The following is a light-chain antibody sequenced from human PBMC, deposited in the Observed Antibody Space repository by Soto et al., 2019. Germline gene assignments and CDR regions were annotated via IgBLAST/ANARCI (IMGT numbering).Light chain of an antibody. V-gene: IGLV2-23*01. Sequence: QSALTQPASVSGSPGQSITISCTGTSSDVGSHNLVSWYQQHPDRAPKLMIYEGSKRHSGVSNRFSGSKSGNTASLTISGLQSEDEADYFCCSYAGSSTYIFGSGTKVTVL. CDR2: EGS. CDR1: SSDVGSHNL. J-gene: IGLJ1*01. CDR3: CSYAGSSTYI.